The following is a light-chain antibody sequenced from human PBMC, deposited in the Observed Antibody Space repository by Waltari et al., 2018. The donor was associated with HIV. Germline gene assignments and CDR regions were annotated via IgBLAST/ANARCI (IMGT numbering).Light chain of an antibody. CDR2: EVS. Sequence: QSALTQPASVSGSPGQSITISCTGTTSEFDKYKDVSWYQLHPGKAPTLIIFEVSFLSSGVSALFSGPTSGTTASLTFSGLQAEDDAYYCCVSYISSASPEFGGGTKVTVL. CDR1: TSEFDKYKD. V-gene: IGLV2-14*01. J-gene: IGLJ3*02. CDR3: VSYISSASPE.